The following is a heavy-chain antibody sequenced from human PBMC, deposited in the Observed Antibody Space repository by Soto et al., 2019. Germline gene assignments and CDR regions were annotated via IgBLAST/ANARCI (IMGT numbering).Heavy chain of an antibody. CDR3: AREGNLGRWLQPLDF. Sequence: QVQLQVSAPGLVKPSETLSLTCTVSGDSISAYSWSWVRQPPGKGLEWIGNIHYNGNTKYNPSLRSRVSRSVVTSKNQFSLSLISVTAADTAKYFCAREGNLGRWLQPLDFWGQGTLVTVSS. V-gene: IGHV4-59*01. J-gene: IGHJ4*02. D-gene: IGHD5-12*01. CDR2: IHYNGNT. CDR1: GDSISAYS.